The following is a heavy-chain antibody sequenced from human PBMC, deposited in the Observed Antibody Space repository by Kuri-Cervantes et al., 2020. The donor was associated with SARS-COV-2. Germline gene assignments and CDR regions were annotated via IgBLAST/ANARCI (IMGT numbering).Heavy chain of an antibody. J-gene: IGHJ4*02. CDR2: VRGKANNYAT. V-gene: IGHV3-73*01. CDR1: GFTFGDYA. CDR3: TTLVDY. Sequence: GESLKISCTASGFTFGDYAMSWVRQAPGKGLEWVGRVRGKANNYATAYGASVKGRFTISRDDLKNMAFLQMNSLKTEDTAVYYCTTLVDYWGQGALVTVSS.